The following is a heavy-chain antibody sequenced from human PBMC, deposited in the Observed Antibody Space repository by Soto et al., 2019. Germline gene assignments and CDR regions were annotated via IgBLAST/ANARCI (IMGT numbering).Heavy chain of an antibody. J-gene: IGHJ4*02. CDR1: GFTFNYYW. CDR3: ARGGDPDY. CDR2: IQSDGSSP. D-gene: IGHD2-21*02. V-gene: IGHV3-74*01. Sequence: EVQLVESGGGLVQPGGSLRLSCVASGFTFNYYWMHWVRQAPGKGLVWVSRIQSDGSSPDYVDSVKGRFTISRDNAKNQMDLEMDHLRAEGTALYHCARGGDPDYWGQGTLVTVSS.